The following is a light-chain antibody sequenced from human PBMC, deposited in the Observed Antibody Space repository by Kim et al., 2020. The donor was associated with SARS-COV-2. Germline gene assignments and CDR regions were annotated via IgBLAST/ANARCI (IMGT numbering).Light chain of an antibody. CDR2: EVS. J-gene: IGKJ5*01. Sequence: PASISCKSSQSLLQSDGRTYLYWYLQKPGQSPQLLIYEVSTRFSGVPDRFSGSGSGTDFTLKISRVAAEDIGVYYCVQVLHLPITFGQGTRLEIK. CDR3: VQVLHLPIT. V-gene: IGKV2-29*03. CDR1: QSLLQSDGRTY.